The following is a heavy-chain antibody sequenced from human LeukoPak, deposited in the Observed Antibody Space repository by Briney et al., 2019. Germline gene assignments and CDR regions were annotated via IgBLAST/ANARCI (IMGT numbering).Heavy chain of an antibody. CDR3: ARGFFRWKRSDWYFDL. V-gene: IGHV4-59*08. D-gene: IGHD4-23*01. J-gene: IGHJ2*01. CDR2: IYSSGTT. CDR1: GGSISRYY. Sequence: PSETLSLTCSVLGGSISRYYWSWVRQPPGKELEWIGYIYSSGTTDSKPALKSRVTISIDTSKNQFSLKLSTVTAADTAVYYCARGFFRWKRSDWYFDLWGRGTLVTVSS.